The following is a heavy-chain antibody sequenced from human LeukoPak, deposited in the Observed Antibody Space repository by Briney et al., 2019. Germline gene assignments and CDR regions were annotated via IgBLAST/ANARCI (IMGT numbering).Heavy chain of an antibody. J-gene: IGHJ3*02. CDR2: IHYSGPT. Sequence: PSETLSLTCTVSGASVSSGDYYWSWLRQHPGKGLEWIGYIHYSGPTYSNPSLRSRVTLSVDTSNNLLSLRLSSVTSADTAVYYCARVRYFDWVTDAFDIWGQGTMVTVSS. CDR1: GASVSSGDYY. V-gene: IGHV4-31*03. D-gene: IGHD3-9*01. CDR3: ARVRYFDWVTDAFDI.